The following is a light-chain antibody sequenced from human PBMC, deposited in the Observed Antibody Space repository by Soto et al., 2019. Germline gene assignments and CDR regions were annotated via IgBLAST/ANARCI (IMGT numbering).Light chain of an antibody. CDR2: DVS. CDR1: SSDVGAYDY. J-gene: IGLJ1*01. CDR3: CSYAIIYR. V-gene: IGLV2-11*01. Sequence: QAVLTQPRSVSGSPGQSVTISCTGTSSDVGAYDYVSWYQHHPGKAPNLIIYDVSKRPSGVPDRFSGSKSGNTASLTISGLQAEDEADYYCCSYAIIYRFGTGPKVTVL.